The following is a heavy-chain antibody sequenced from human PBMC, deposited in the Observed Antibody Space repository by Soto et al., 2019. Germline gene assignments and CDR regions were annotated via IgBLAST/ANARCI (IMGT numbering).Heavy chain of an antibody. Sequence: HPGGSLRLSCAASGFTFSTYAMSWVRQAPGKGLEWVSTSSGSGGDTYNADSVKGRFTISRDNSKNTLYLQMNSLRAEDTAIYYCAKDTGSIPEYFQQWGQGTQVTVSS. CDR1: GFTFSTYA. CDR2: SSGSGGDT. D-gene: IGHD2-21*01. CDR3: AKDTGSIPEYFQQ. V-gene: IGHV3-23*01. J-gene: IGHJ1*01.